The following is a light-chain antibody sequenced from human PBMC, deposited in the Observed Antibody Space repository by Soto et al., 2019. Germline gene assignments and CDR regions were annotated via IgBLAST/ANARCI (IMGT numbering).Light chain of an antibody. Sequence: QLVLTQSSSASASLGSSVKLTCTLSSGHSSYIIAWHQQQPGKAPRYLMKLEGSGSYNKGSGVPDRFSGSSSGADRYLTISNLQVEDEADYDCETWDSNTHTVFGGGTKLTVL. CDR3: ETWDSNTHTV. CDR1: SGHSSYI. J-gene: IGLJ3*02. V-gene: IGLV4-60*02. CDR2: LEGSGSY.